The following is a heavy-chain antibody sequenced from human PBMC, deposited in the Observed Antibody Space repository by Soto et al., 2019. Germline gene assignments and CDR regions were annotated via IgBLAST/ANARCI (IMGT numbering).Heavy chain of an antibody. CDR1: GGTFSSYA. CDR3: ASPRGAPGHFQH. V-gene: IGHV1-69*06. CDR2: ISAIFGTA. J-gene: IGHJ1*01. Sequence: ASVKVSCKASGGTFSSYAISWVRQAPGQGLEWMGGISAIFGTANYAQKFQGRVTITADKSTSTAYMELRSLRSEDTAVYYCASPRGAPGHFQHWGQGTLVTVSS.